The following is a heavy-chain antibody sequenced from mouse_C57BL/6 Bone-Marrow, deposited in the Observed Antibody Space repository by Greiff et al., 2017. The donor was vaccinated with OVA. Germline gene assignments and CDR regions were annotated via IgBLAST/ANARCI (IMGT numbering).Heavy chain of an antibody. CDR3: ARRAIITTVVATRYFDY. D-gene: IGHD1-1*01. J-gene: IGHJ2*01. Sequence: EVQLQQSGPVLVKPGASVKMSCKASGYTFTDYYMNWVKQSHGKSLEWIGVINPYNGGTSYNQKFKGKATLTVDKSSSTAYMELNSLTSEDSAVYYCARRAIITTVVATRYFDYWGQGTTLTVSS. CDR1: GYTFTDYY. V-gene: IGHV1-19*01. CDR2: INPYNGGT.